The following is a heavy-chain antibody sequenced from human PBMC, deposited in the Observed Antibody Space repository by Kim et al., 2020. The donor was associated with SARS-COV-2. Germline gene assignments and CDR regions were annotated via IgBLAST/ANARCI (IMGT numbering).Heavy chain of an antibody. CDR1: GFTFSSYW. Sequence: GGSLRLSCAASGFTFSSYWMSWVRQAPGKGLEWVANIKQDGSEKYYVDSVKGRFTISRDNAKNSLYLQMNSLRAEDTAVYYCARGRARKAPPVYYFDYWGQGTLVTVSS. J-gene: IGHJ4*02. D-gene: IGHD3-16*01. V-gene: IGHV3-7*05. CDR2: IKQDGSEK. CDR3: ARGRARKAPPVYYFDY.